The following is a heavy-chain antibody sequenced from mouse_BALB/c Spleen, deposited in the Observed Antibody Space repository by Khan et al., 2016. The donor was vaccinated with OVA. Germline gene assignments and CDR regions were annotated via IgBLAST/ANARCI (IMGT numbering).Heavy chain of an antibody. V-gene: IGHV1-7*01. Sequence: VQLQQSGAELAKPGASVKMSCKASGYTFTTYWMHWVKQRPGQGLEWIGYTNPTSGYTDYNEKFKDRATLSADKSSSTAYMQMSSLTSEDSAVYYCTRYRIDYWGQGTTRTVSS. CDR1: GYTFTTYW. CDR2: TNPTSGYT. CDR3: TRYRIDY. J-gene: IGHJ2*01. D-gene: IGHD2-12*01.